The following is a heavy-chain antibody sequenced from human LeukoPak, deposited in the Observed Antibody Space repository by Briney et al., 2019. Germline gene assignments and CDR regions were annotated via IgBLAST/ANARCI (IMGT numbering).Heavy chain of an antibody. J-gene: IGHJ4*02. D-gene: IGHD3-10*02. V-gene: IGHV4-34*01. CDR2: INHSGST. CDR1: GGSFSGYY. CDR3: ARVVKYYVHFDY. Sequence: PSETLSLTCAVYGGSFSGYYWSWIRQPPGKGLEWIGEINHSGSTNYNPSLKSRVTISVDTSKNQFSLKLSSVTAADTAVYYCARVVKYYVHFDYWGQGTLVTVSS.